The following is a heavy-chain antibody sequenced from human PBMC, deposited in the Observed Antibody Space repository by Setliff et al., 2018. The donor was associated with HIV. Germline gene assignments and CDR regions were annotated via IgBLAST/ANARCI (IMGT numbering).Heavy chain of an antibody. CDR2: ITPTGDT. CDR3: TPIHNYTDHCPDS. Sequence: SETLSLTCAVYGGSVSGHYWGWFRQPPGKGLEWIGEITPTGDTNYIPSLKSRVAMSLDTSKNQFSLKLRSVTAADTAMYYCTPIHNYTDHCPDSWGQGTLVTVSS. D-gene: IGHD2-21*02. V-gene: IGHV4-34*03. J-gene: IGHJ5*01. CDR1: GGSVSGHY.